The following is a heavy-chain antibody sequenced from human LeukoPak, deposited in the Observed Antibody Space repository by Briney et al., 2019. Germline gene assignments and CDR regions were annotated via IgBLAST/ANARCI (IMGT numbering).Heavy chain of an antibody. J-gene: IGHJ4*02. D-gene: IGHD6-13*01. Sequence: PSETLSLTCTVSGGSISSSSYYWGWIRQPPGKGLEWIGSIYYSGSTYYNPSLKSRVTISVDTSKNQFSLKLSSVTAADTAAYYCARTKGIAAAGKIDYWGQGTLVTVSS. CDR1: GGSISSSSYY. V-gene: IGHV4-39*01. CDR2: IYYSGST. CDR3: ARTKGIAAAGKIDY.